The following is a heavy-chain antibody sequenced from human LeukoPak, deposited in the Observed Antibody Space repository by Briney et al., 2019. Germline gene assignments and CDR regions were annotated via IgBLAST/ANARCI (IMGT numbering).Heavy chain of an antibody. CDR2: IYFSGST. V-gene: IGHV4-39*01. D-gene: IGHD3-22*01. CDR3: ARGYYYDSSGGAYFDY. J-gene: IGHJ4*02. Sequence: SETLSLTCTVSGGSISSSDYYWGWIRQPPGKGLEWIGSIYFSGSTYDNPSLKSRVTISVDTSKNQFSLKLSSVTAADTAVYYCARGYYYDSSGGAYFDYWGQGTLVTVSS. CDR1: GGSISSSDYY.